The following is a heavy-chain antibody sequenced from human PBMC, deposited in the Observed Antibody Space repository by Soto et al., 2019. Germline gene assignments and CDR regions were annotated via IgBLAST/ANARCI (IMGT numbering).Heavy chain of an antibody. CDR3: ARLPRDCNKTSCYCADH. CDR2: MYPGDSDT. J-gene: IGHJ4*02. D-gene: IGHD3-22*01. CDR1: GYDFNTNW. Sequence: GESLKISCRGSGYDFNTNWFGWVRQLPGRGLEWVGIMYPGDSDTRYNPSLQGHVTLSVDVTVSTAFLQWRSLETSDTGMYFCARLPRDCNKTSCYCADHWGQGTQVTV. V-gene: IGHV5-51*01.